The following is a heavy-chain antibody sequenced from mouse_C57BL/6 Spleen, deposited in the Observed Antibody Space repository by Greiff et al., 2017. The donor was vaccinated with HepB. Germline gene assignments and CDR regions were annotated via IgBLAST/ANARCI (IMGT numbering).Heavy chain of an antibody. CDR1: GYTFTSYW. V-gene: IGHV1-59*01. D-gene: IGHD1-1*01. Sequence: QVQLKQPGAELVRPGTSVKLSCKASGYTFTSYWMHWVKQRPGQGLEWIGVIDPSDSYTNYNQKFKGKATLTVDTSSSTAYMQLSSLTSEDSAVYYCASGLYYYGRSYYAMDYWGQGTSVTVSS. CDR3: ASGLYYYGRSYYAMDY. CDR2: IDPSDSYT. J-gene: IGHJ4*01.